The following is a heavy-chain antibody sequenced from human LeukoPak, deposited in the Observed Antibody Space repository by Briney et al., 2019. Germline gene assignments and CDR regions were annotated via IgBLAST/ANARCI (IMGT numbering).Heavy chain of an antibody. CDR3: AREGRDGYNYRALDY. CDR2: IYSGGTT. V-gene: IGHV4-4*07. CDR1: GDSISNYF. J-gene: IGHJ4*02. Sequence: SETLSLTCIVSGDSISNYFWSWIRQPAGKGLEWLGRIYSGGTTNYNPSLKSRVTMSVDTSKNQFSLNLSSVTAADTAVYYCAREGRDGYNYRALDYWGQGTLVTVSS. D-gene: IGHD5-24*01.